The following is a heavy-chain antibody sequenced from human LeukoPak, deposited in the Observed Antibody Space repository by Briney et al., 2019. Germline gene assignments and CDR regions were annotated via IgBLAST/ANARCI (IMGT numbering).Heavy chain of an antibody. D-gene: IGHD1-1*01. CDR1: GGSISDYY. V-gene: IGHV4-59*01. J-gene: IGHJ5*02. CDR3: ARGRTPTSSTSVDP. CDR2: IYYSGST. Sequence: SETLSLTCTVSGGSISDYYWSWVRQPAGKGLEWIGYIYYSGSTNYNPSLKSRVTISVDTSKNQFSLRLNSVTAADTAVYYCARGRTPTSSTSVDPWGQGTLVTVSS.